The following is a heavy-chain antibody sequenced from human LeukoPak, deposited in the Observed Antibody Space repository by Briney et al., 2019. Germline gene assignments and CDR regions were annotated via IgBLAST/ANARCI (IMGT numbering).Heavy chain of an antibody. D-gene: IGHD2-2*02. Sequence: SETLSLTCTVSGGSISSYYWSRIRQPPGKGLEWIGYIYYSGSTNYNPSLKSRVTISVDTSKNQFPLKLSSVTAADTAVYYCARDIVVVPAALHWFDPWGQGTLVTVSS. CDR1: GGSISSYY. CDR3: ARDIVVVPAALHWFDP. CDR2: IYYSGST. J-gene: IGHJ5*02. V-gene: IGHV4-59*12.